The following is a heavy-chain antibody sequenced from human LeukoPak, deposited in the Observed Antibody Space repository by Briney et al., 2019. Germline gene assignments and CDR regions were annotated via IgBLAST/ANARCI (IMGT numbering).Heavy chain of an antibody. D-gene: IGHD3-22*01. J-gene: IGHJ5*02. CDR1: GGSMSGYY. CDR2: IYYSGST. Sequence: SETLSLTCTVSGGSMSGYYWSWVRRPPGKGLEWIGYIYYSGSTNYNPSLKSRVTISVDTSKNQFSLKLSSVTAADTAVYYCARVGSRYYDSSGYYSNWFDPWGQGTLVTVSS. CDR3: ARVGSRYYDSSGYYSNWFDP. V-gene: IGHV4-59*01.